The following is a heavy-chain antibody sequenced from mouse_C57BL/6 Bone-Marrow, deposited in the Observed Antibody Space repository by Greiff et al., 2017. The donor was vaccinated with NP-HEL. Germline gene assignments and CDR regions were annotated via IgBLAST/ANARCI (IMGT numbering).Heavy chain of an antibody. J-gene: IGHJ2*01. D-gene: IGHD2-1*01. CDR3: ARTIYYGNPYYFDY. CDR1: GYTFTSYW. CDR2: IYPGSGST. Sequence: QVQLKQPGAELVKPGASVKMSCKASGYTFTSYWITWVKQRPGQGLEWIGDIYPGSGSTNYNEKFKSKATLTVDTSSSTAYMQLSSLTSEDSAVYYCARTIYYGNPYYFDYWGQGTTLTVSS. V-gene: IGHV1-55*01.